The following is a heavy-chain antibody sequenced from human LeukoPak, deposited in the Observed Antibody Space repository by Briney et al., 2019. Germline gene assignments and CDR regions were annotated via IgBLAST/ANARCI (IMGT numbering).Heavy chain of an antibody. CDR2: ISAYNGNT. CDR1: GYTFTSYG. J-gene: IGHJ4*02. V-gene: IGHV1-18*01. D-gene: IGHD3-22*01. CDR3: ARDITPKRYYDSSGQTPYDY. Sequence: ASVKVSCKASGYTFTSYGISWVRQAPGQGLEWMGWISAYNGNTNYAQKLQGRVTMTTDTSTSTAYMELRSLGSDDTAVYYCARDITPKRYYDSSGQTPYDYWGQGTLVTVSS.